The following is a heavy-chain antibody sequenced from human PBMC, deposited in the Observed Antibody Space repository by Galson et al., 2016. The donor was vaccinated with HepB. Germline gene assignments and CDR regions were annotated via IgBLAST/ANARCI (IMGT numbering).Heavy chain of an antibody. CDR3: ARDAKDHSILGDYGDHFDS. J-gene: IGHJ4*02. CDR2: VSSDGSNH. V-gene: IGHV3-30*03. D-gene: IGHD4-17*01. Sequence: SLRLSCAGSRFSFSNYAMHWVRQAPGKGLEWVAVVSSDGSNHFYGDAVKGRFTISRDNSKNTPFLQMNGLRADDTAVYYCARDAKDHSILGDYGDHFDSWGQGSLVTVSS. CDR1: RFSFSNYA.